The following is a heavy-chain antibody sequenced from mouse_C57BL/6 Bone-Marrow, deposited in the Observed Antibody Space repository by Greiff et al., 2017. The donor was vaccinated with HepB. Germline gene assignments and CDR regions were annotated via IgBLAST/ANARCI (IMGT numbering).Heavy chain of an antibody. D-gene: IGHD1-1*01. CDR2: ISSGGSYT. CDR1: GFTFRSYG. CDR3: ARPPIYYYGSSPFAY. V-gene: IGHV5-6*01. J-gene: IGHJ3*01. Sequence: EVKLMESGGDLVKPGGSLQLSCAASGFTFRSYGMSWVRQTPDKRLEWVATISSGGSYTYYPDSVKGRFTLSRDNAKNTLYLQMSSLKSADTAMYYCARPPIYYYGSSPFAYWGQGALVTVSA.